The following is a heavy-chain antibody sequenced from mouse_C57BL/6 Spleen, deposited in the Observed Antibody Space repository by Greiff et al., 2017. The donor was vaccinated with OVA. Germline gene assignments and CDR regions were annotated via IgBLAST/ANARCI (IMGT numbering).Heavy chain of an antibody. V-gene: IGHV3-6*01. J-gene: IGHJ3*01. CDR1: GYSLTSGYY. Sequence: EVQVVESGPGLVKPSQSLSLTCSVTGYSLTSGYYWYWIRQFPGKHLEWMGYISYDGSNNYNSSLKNRISITRDTSKNQFFLKLNSLTTEDTATYYCARESTYYCEAWFAYWGQGTLVTVSA. CDR3: ARESTYYCEAWFAY. D-gene: IGHD1-1*01. CDR2: ISYDGSN.